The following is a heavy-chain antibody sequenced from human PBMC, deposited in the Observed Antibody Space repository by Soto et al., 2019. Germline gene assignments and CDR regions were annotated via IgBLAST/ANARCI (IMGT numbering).Heavy chain of an antibody. V-gene: IGHV3-48*01. CDR2: ISSSSSTI. CDR1: GFTFSSYS. D-gene: IGHD2-2*01. CDR3: GRDRGQLLGPIYYYYMDV. Sequence: GGSLRLSCAASGFTFSSYSMNWVRQAPGKGLEWVSYISSSSSTIYYADSVKGRFTISRDNAKNSLYLQMNSLRADDTAVYFCGRDRGQLLGPIYYYYMDVWGKGTTVTVSS. J-gene: IGHJ6*03.